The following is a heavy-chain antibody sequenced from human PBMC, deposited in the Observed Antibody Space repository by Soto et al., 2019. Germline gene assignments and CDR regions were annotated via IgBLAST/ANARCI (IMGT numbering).Heavy chain of an antibody. Sequence: LSLTCSVSGTSVSNYYWSWIRQPAGKGLEHIGRIYTSGSTSYNPSLKSRVTMSMDTSQTQIYLNLTSVTAADTAVYYCARGGIQLSYAFDYWGQGIQVTVSS. V-gene: IGHV4-4*07. CDR2: IYTSGST. D-gene: IGHD5-18*01. CDR3: ARGGIQLSYAFDY. CDR1: GTSVSNYY. J-gene: IGHJ4*02.